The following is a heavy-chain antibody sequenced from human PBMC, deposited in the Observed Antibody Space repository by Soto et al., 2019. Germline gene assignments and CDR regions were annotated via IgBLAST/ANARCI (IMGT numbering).Heavy chain of an antibody. CDR2: ISRNSGSI. Sequence: GGSLRLSCAASGFTFDDYAMHWVRQAPGKGLEWVSGISRNSGSIGYADSVKGRFTISRDNTKNSLYLQMNSLRAEDTALYYCAKDFLDVPAARFDYWGQGTLVTVSS. D-gene: IGHD2-2*01. V-gene: IGHV3-9*01. J-gene: IGHJ4*02. CDR1: GFTFDDYA. CDR3: AKDFLDVPAARFDY.